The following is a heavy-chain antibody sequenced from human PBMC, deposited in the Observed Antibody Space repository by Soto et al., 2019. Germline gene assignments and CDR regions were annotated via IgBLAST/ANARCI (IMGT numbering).Heavy chain of an antibody. CDR1: GGTFNNYA. Sequence: SVKVSCKASGGTFNNYALSWVRQAPGQGLEWMGGIIPIFNSANYAQKFQGRVTITADDSTSTAYMELRSLRPDDTAVYYCAREVTVASYCFGFWGEVTLVTGS. D-gene: IGHD5-12*01. CDR2: IIPIFNSA. V-gene: IGHV1-69*13. J-gene: IGHJ4*02. CDR3: AREVTVASYCFGF.